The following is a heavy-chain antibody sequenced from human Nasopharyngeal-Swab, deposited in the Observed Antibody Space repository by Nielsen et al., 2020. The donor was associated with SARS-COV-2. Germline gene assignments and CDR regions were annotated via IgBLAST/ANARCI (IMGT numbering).Heavy chain of an antibody. V-gene: IGHV3-9*01. D-gene: IGHD4-17*01. J-gene: IGHJ4*02. Sequence: GGSLRLSCAASGFTFDDYAMHWVRQAPGKGLEWVSGISWNSGSIGYADSVKGRFTISRDNANNSLYLQMNSLRAEDTALYYCAKESYGDLFDYWGQGTLVTVSS. CDR2: ISWNSGSI. CDR1: GFTFDDYA. CDR3: AKESYGDLFDY.